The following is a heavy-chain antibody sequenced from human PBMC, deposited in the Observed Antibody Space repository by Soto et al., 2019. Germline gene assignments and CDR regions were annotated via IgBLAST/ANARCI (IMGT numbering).Heavy chain of an antibody. Sequence: SVEVAFKASWGTLSIDSMILFLHSPVQWLEWMGGIIPIFGTANYAQKFQGRVTITADEYTSTAYMEMSSLRSEDTAVYYCAREDRRGAVSNYYGMEVCGKGHTVNVSS. J-gene: IGHJ6*04. V-gene: IGHV1-69*13. CDR2: IIPIFGTA. CDR1: WGTLSIDS. D-gene: IGHD1-26*01. CDR3: AREDRRGAVSNYYGMEV.